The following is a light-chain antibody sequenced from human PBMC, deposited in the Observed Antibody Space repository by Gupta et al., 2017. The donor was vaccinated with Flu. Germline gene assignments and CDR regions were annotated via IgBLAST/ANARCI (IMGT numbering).Light chain of an antibody. CDR1: QSLSTY. CDR3: QQRSNWPA. V-gene: IGKV3-11*01. CDR2: DAT. Sequence: EIVLTQSIATLSMSPGERPTHSCRASQSLSTYLACYQQKPDQAPRLLIYDATIRTTGIPARFSGSGSGTYFTLTSSILEPEDVAVYYCQQRSNWPAFGHGTRLEIK. J-gene: IGKJ5*01.